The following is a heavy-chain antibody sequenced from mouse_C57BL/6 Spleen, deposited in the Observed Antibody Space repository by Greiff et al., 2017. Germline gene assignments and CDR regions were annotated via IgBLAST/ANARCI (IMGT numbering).Heavy chain of an antibody. Sequence: VQLQQPGAELVKPGASVKMSCKASGYTFTSYWITWVKPRPGQGLEWIGDIYPGSGSTNYNEKFKSKATLTVDTSSSTAYMQLSSLTSEDAAVYYCARNGYYVLYYFDYWGQGTTLTVSS. J-gene: IGHJ2*01. D-gene: IGHD2-3*01. CDR1: GYTFTSYW. V-gene: IGHV1-55*01. CDR2: IYPGSGST. CDR3: ARNGYYVLYYFDY.